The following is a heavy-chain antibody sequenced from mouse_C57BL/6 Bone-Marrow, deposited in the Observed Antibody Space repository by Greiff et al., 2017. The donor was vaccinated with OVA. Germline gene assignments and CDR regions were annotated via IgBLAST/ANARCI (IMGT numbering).Heavy chain of an antibody. CDR3: ARPGDYDGDWFAY. D-gene: IGHD2-4*01. V-gene: IGHV1-47*01. CDR1: GYTFTTYP. J-gene: IGHJ3*01. Sequence: VQLQQSGAELVKPGASVKMSCKASGYTFTTYPIEWMKQNHGKILEWIGNFHPYNDDTKYNEKFKGKATLTVEKSSSTVYLELSRLTSDDSAVYYCARPGDYDGDWFAYWGQGTLVTVSA. CDR2: FHPYNDDT.